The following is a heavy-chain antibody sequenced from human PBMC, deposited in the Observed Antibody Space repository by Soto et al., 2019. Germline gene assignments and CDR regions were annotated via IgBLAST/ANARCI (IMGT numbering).Heavy chain of an antibody. J-gene: IGHJ6*02. D-gene: IGHD2-2*01. CDR3: ARAIGYCGSTSCHSYYYGMDV. Sequence: PSETLSLTCAVSGGSISSNSWWNWVRQPPGKGLEWIGEIYHTGSTNYNPSLKSRVTLSVDKSKSQFSLKLSSVTAADTAVYYCARAIGYCGSTSCHSYYYGMDVWGQGTTVTVSS. CDR1: GGSISSNSW. V-gene: IGHV4-4*02. CDR2: IYHTGST.